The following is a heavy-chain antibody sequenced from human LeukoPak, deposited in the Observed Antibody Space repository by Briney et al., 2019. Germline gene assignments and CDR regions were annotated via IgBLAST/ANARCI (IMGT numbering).Heavy chain of an antibody. CDR3: ARDPYRFAFDI. CDR1: GFSFSTTY. CDR2: INVDGTAE. D-gene: IGHD1-26*01. V-gene: IGHV3-7*03. J-gene: IGHJ3*02. Sequence: PGGSLRLSCAASGFSFSTTYMSWVRQTPGQGLEWVANINVDGTAEYYVDSVKGRFTISRDNAKNSLYLQMNSLRAEDTAVYYCARDPYRFAFDIWGQGTVVLVSS.